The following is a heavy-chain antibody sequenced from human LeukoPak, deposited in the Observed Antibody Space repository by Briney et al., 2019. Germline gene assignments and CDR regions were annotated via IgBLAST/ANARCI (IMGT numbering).Heavy chain of an antibody. V-gene: IGHV4-34*01. D-gene: IGHD2-15*01. Sequence: SETLSLTCAVYGGSFSVYYWSWIRQPPGKGLEWIGEINHSGSTNYNPSLKSRVTISVDTSKNQFSLKLSSVTAADTAVYYCAREQDIVVVVAATVFLGTFDYWGQGTLVTVSS. CDR2: INHSGST. CDR3: AREQDIVVVVAATVFLGTFDY. J-gene: IGHJ4*02. CDR1: GGSFSVYY.